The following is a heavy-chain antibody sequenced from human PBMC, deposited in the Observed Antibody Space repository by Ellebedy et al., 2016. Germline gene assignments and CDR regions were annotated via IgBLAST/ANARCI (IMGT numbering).Heavy chain of an antibody. Sequence: GESLKISCAASGFTFSSDWMSWVRQAPGKGLEWVANIKKDGSEKYYVGSVQGRFTISRDNTKNSLYLQMNSLRAEDTAVYYCARVAMYYYGSATFYFFDYWGQGTLVTVSS. D-gene: IGHD3-10*01. CDR3: ARVAMYYYGSATFYFFDY. J-gene: IGHJ4*02. CDR2: IKKDGSEK. CDR1: GFTFSSDW. V-gene: IGHV3-7*01.